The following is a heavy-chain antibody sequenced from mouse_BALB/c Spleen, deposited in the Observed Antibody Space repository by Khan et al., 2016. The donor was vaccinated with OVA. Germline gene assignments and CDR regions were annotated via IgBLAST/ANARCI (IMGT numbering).Heavy chain of an antibody. CDR1: GYIFTSYW. J-gene: IGHJ2*01. Sequence: QVQLKESGAELARPGASVKLSCKTSGYIFTSYWIHWIKQRSGQGLEWIARIYPGTDNSYYNEKFKDKATLTADKSSSTAYMQLSSLKSEDSDVYFCAREEALYHLDHWGQGTTLTVSS. CDR2: IYPGTDNS. CDR3: AREEALYHLDH. D-gene: IGHD3-2*02. V-gene: IGHV1-76*01.